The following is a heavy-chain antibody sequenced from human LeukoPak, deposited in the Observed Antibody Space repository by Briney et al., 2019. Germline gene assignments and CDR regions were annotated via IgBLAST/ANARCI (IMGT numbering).Heavy chain of an antibody. Sequence: GESLKISCKGSGYSFTSYWIGGVRQMPGKGLEWMGIIYPGDSDTRYSPSFQGQVTISADKSISTAYLQWSSLKASDTAMYYCARQRYCDYVWGSYRNYYFDYWGQGTLVTVSS. CDR1: GYSFTSYW. CDR2: IYPGDSDT. V-gene: IGHV5-51*01. CDR3: ARQRYCDYVWGSYRNYYFDY. J-gene: IGHJ4*02. D-gene: IGHD3-16*02.